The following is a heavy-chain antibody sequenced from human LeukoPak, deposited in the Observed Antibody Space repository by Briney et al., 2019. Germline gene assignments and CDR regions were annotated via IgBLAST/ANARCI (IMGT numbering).Heavy chain of an antibody. D-gene: IGHD6-6*01. CDR1: GFTFSNYA. J-gene: IGHJ4*02. V-gene: IGHV3-23*01. Sequence: PGGSLRLSCVASGFTFSNYAMTWVRQAPGEGLEWVSSISGSGGNTDYADSVKGRFTISRDSSKNTLYLQLNSLRAEDTAVYYCAKGSSSSSGRPDCWGQGTLVTVSS. CDR3: AKGSSSSSGRPDC. CDR2: ISGSGGNT.